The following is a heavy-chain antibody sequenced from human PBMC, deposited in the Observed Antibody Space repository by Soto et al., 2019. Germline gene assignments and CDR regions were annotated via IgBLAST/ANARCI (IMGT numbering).Heavy chain of an antibody. J-gene: IGHJ4*02. Sequence: QVQLQESGPGLVKPSQTLSLTCTVSGGSISSGGYYWSWIRQHPGKGLEWIGHIYYSGSTYYNPSLTIRVTISVDPSKNQFSLKLSSVTAADTAVYYCARERYGDSPSGYFDYWGQGTLVTVSS. CDR1: GGSISSGGYY. V-gene: IGHV4-31*03. CDR2: IYYSGST. CDR3: ARERYGDSPSGYFDY. D-gene: IGHD4-17*01.